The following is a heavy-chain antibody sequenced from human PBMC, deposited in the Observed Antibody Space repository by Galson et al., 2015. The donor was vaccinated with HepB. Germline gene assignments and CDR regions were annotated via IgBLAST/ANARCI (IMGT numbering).Heavy chain of an antibody. CDR1: GGTFSSYA. D-gene: IGHD4-23*01. CDR3: ARWTTVVTPHYFDY. Sequence: SVKVSCKASGGTFSSYAISWVRQAPGQGLEWMGGIIPIFGTANYAQKFQGRVTITADESTSTAYMELSSLRSEDTAVYYCARWTTVVTPHYFDYWGQGTLVTVSS. J-gene: IGHJ4*02. V-gene: IGHV1-69*13. CDR2: IIPIFGTA.